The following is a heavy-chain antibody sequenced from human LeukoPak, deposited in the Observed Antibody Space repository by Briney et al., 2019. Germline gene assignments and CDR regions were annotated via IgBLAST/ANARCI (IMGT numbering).Heavy chain of an antibody. Sequence: GRSLRLSCAASKFTFSSYAMHWVRQAPGRGLEWVAVISYDGSNKYYADSVKGRFTISRDNSKNTLYLQMNSLRAEDTAVYYCARERGKMGYYYGMDVWAKGPRSPSP. J-gene: IGHJ6*02. V-gene: IGHV3-30-3*01. CDR3: ARERGKMGYYYGMDV. CDR2: ISYDGSNK. D-gene: IGHD5-24*01. CDR1: KFTFSSYA.